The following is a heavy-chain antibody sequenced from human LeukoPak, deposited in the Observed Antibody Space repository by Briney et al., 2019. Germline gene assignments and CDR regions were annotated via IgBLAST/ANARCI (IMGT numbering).Heavy chain of an antibody. Sequence: ASVKVSCKASGGTFSSYAISWVRQAPGQGLEWMGRIIPILGIANYAQKFQGRVTITADKSTSTAYMEPSSLRSEDTAVYYCARSEMATITDYYYGMDVWGQGTTVTVSS. CDR3: ARSEMATITDYYYGMDV. J-gene: IGHJ6*02. CDR1: GGTFSSYA. CDR2: IIPILGIA. V-gene: IGHV1-69*04. D-gene: IGHD5-24*01.